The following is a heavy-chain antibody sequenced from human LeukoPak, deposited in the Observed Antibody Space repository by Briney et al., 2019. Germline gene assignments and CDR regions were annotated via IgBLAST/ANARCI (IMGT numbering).Heavy chain of an antibody. V-gene: IGHV3-23*01. CDR2: ISGSGGST. CDR1: GFTFSSYA. J-gene: IGHJ4*02. Sequence: PGGSPRLSCAASGFTFSSYAMSWVRQAPGKGLEWVSAISGSGGSTYYADSVKGRFTISRDNSKNTLYLQMNSLRAEDTAVYYCAKDSWYYYGSGSYLDYWGQGTLVTVSS. D-gene: IGHD3-10*01. CDR3: AKDSWYYYGSGSYLDY.